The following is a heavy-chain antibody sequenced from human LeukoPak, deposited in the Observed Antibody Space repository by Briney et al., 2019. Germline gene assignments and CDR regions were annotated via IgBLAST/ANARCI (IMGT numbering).Heavy chain of an antibody. CDR2: ISSSSSYI. Sequence: GGSLRLSCAASGFTFSSYSMNWVRQAPGKGLEWVSSISSSSSYIYYADSVKGRFTISRDNAKNSLYLQMNSLRAEDTAVYYCARDNEIAAADSFDYWGQGTLVTVSS. CDR3: ARDNEIAAADSFDY. D-gene: IGHD6-13*01. J-gene: IGHJ4*02. V-gene: IGHV3-21*01. CDR1: GFTFSSYS.